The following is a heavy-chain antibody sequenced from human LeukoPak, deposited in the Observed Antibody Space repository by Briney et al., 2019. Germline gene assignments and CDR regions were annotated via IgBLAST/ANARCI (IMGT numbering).Heavy chain of an antibody. Sequence: GGSLRLSCAASGFTFSNAWMSWVRQAPGKGLEWVGRFKGKTDGWTTDYAAPVKGRFTISRDDSKNTLYLQMNSLKTEDTAVYYCLRDWYGSGSYWQIRESYFDYWGQGTLVTVSS. CDR3: LRDWYGSGSYWQIRESYFDY. J-gene: IGHJ4*02. CDR2: FKGKTDGWTT. V-gene: IGHV3-15*01. CDR1: GFTFSNAW. D-gene: IGHD3-10*01.